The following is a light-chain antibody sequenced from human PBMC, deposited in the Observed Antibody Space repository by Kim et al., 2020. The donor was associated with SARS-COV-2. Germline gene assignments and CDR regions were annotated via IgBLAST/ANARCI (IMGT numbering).Light chain of an antibody. CDR1: SHRSYY. Sequence: ALGHTVRITCQGDSHRSYYASWYQQKPGQAPVLVIYGKNNRPSGIPDRFSGSSSGNTASLTITGAQAEDEAYYYCNSRDSSCNHWVFGGGTKLTVL. J-gene: IGLJ3*02. CDR2: GKN. CDR3: NSRDSSCNHWV. V-gene: IGLV3-19*01.